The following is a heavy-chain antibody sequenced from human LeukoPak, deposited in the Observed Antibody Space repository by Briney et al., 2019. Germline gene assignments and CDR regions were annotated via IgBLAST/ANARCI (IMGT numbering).Heavy chain of an antibody. CDR1: GFTFSSYA. D-gene: IGHD6-13*01. Sequence: GGSLRLSCAASGFTFSSYAMHWVRQAPGKGLEWVAVISYDGSNKYYADSVKGRFTISRDNSKNTLYLQMNSLRAEDTAVYYCARDPGYSSSFDYWGQGTLVTVSS. CDR2: ISYDGSNK. CDR3: ARDPGYSSSFDY. J-gene: IGHJ4*02. V-gene: IGHV3-30-3*01.